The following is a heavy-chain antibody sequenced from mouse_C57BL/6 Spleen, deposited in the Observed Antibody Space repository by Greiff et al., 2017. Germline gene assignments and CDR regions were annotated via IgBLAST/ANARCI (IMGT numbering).Heavy chain of an antibody. CDR3: ARSIYYGYYWYFDV. Sequence: VQLQQSGPELVKPGASVKIPCKASGYTFTDYNMDWVKQSHGKSLEWIGDINPNNGGTIYNQKFKGKATLTVDTSSSTAYMELRSLTSEDTAVYYCARSIYYGYYWYFDVWGTGTTVTVSS. D-gene: IGHD2-2*01. CDR2: INPNNGGT. CDR1: GYTFTDYN. V-gene: IGHV1-18*01. J-gene: IGHJ1*03.